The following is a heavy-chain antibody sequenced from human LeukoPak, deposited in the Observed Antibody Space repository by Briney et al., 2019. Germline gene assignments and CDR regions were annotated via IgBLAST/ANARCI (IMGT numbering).Heavy chain of an antibody. CDR3: AKTIFGVVTQMYYFDY. CDR1: GFTFSSYA. J-gene: IGHJ4*02. V-gene: IGHV3-30-3*02. D-gene: IGHD3-3*01. Sequence: GGSLRLSCAASGFTFSSYAMHWVRQAPGKGLEWVAVISYDGSNKYYADSVKGRFTISRDNAKNSLYLQMNSLRAEDTAVYYCAKTIFGVVTQMYYFDYWGQGTLVTVSS. CDR2: ISYDGSNK.